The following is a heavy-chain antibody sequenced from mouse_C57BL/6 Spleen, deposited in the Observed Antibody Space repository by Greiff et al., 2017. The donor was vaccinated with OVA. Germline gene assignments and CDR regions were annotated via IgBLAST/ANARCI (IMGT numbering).Heavy chain of an antibody. CDR3: ARKAEYSTPYYYAMDY. CDR2: IWSGGST. CDR1: GFSLTSYG. D-gene: IGHD2-5*01. Sequence: QVQLKESGPGLVQPSQSLSITCTVSGFSLTSYGVHWVRQSPGKGLEWLGVIWSGGSTDYNAAFISRLSISKDNSKSQVFFKMNSLQADDTAIYYCARKAEYSTPYYYAMDYWGQGTSVTVSS. V-gene: IGHV2-2*01. J-gene: IGHJ4*01.